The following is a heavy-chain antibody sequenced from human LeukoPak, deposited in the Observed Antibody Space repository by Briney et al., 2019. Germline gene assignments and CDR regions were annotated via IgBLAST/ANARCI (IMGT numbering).Heavy chain of an antibody. Sequence: SETLSLTCTVSGGSISSSSYYWSWIRQPPGKELEWIGEINHSGSTNYNPSLKSRVTISVDTSKNQFSLKLSSVTAADTAVYYCARGHRVDCSSTSCYGNWFDPWGQGTLVTVSS. V-gene: IGHV4-39*07. CDR3: ARGHRVDCSSTSCYGNWFDP. CDR1: GGSISSSSYY. J-gene: IGHJ5*02. CDR2: INHSGST. D-gene: IGHD2-2*01.